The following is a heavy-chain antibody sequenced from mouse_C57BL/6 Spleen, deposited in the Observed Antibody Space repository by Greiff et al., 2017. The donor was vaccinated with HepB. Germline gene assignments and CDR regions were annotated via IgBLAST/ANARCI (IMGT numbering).Heavy chain of an antibody. D-gene: IGHD1-1*01. CDR1: GYSFTGYY. CDR2: INPSTGGT. J-gene: IGHJ1*03. V-gene: IGHV1-42*01. Sequence: EVQLQQSGPELVKPGASVKISCKASGYSFTGYYMNWVKQSPEKSLEWIGEINPSTGGTTYNQKFKAKATLTVDKSSSTAYMQLKSLTSEDSAVYYCARGRYYYGSSPWYFDVWGTGTTVTVSS. CDR3: ARGRYYYGSSPWYFDV.